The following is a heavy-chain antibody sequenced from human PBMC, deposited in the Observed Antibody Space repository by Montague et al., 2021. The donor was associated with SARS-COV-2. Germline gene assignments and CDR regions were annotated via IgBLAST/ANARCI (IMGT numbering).Heavy chain of an antibody. CDR3: ARDQGSSWEDYYYYYGMDV. Sequence: SLRLSCAASGFTFSSYWMSWVRQAPGKGLGWVANIKQDGSEKYYMDSVKGRFTITRNNAKNSLYLQMNSLRAEDTAVYYCARDQGSSWEDYYYYYGMDVWGQGTTVTVSS. D-gene: IGHD6-13*01. CDR2: IKQDGSEK. V-gene: IGHV3-7*03. J-gene: IGHJ6*02. CDR1: GFTFSSYW.